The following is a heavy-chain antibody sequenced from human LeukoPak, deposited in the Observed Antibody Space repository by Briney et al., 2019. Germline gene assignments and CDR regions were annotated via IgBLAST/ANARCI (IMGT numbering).Heavy chain of an antibody. CDR2: VLYDGTMQ. Sequence: GRSLRLSCAASGFTFSDNSMHWVRQAPGKGLEWVAVVLYDGTMQYYADSVKGRFTASRDNAKNSLFLQMNNLRAEDTAVYYCARDGVDIAMGTADYWGQGTLVTVSS. V-gene: IGHV3-30*04. J-gene: IGHJ4*02. CDR1: GFTFSDNS. CDR3: ARDGVDIAMGTADY. D-gene: IGHD5-18*01.